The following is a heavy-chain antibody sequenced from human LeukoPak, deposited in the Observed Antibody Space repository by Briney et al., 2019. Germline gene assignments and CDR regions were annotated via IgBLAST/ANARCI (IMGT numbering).Heavy chain of an antibody. J-gene: IGHJ3*02. D-gene: IGHD3-22*01. CDR1: GGTFSSYA. Sequence: SVKVSCKASGGTFSSYAISWVRQAPGQGLEWMGGIIPIFGTANYAQKFQGRVTITADESTSTAYMELSSLRSEDTAVYYCATSYYYDSSGYYLDAFDIWGQGTMVTVSS. V-gene: IGHV1-69*13. CDR3: ATSYYYDSSGYYLDAFDI. CDR2: IIPIFGTA.